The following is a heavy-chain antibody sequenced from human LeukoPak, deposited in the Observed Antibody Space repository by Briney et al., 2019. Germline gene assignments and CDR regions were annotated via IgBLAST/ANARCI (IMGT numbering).Heavy chain of an antibody. V-gene: IGHV3-11*06. CDR3: ASTGRDGY. Sequence: PGGSLRLSCAASGFTFSDFYMSWIRQAPGRGLEWVSYISGSRSYTNYADSVKGRFTISRDNARNTLYLQMNSLRAEDTAVYYCASTGRDGYWGQGTLVTVSS. CDR1: GFTFSDFY. CDR2: ISGSRSYT. D-gene: IGHD1-26*01. J-gene: IGHJ4*02.